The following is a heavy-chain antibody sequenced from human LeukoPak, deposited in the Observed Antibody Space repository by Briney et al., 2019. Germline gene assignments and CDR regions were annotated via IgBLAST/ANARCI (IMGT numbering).Heavy chain of an antibody. D-gene: IGHD5-24*01. CDR3: AREDAERMDNSFDI. CDR1: GDSISRSSDY. V-gene: IGHV4-39*07. Sequence: SETLSLTFTVSGDSISRSSDYWGWIRQPPGKGPEWIGSVYYIGSTFYNPSLKSRLTISIDTSKNQFSLKLRSVTAADTAVYYCAREDAERMDNSFDIWGQGTMVTVSS. CDR2: VYYIGST. J-gene: IGHJ3*02.